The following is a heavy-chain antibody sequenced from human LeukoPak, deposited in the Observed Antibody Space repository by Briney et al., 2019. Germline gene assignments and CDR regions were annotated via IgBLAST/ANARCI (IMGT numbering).Heavy chain of an antibody. CDR1: GFGFSRIW. Sequence: GGPLSLSCEAPGFGFSRIWMSGSGKPPGRGREWVAHIKPDGSETYYVDSVKGRFTISRDNAKNSVYLQMYSLRVDDTAVYYCATAVSVAGDSWGQGTLVTVSS. CDR3: ATAVSVAGDS. CDR2: IKPDGSET. J-gene: IGHJ5*01. V-gene: IGHV3-7*01. D-gene: IGHD6-19*01.